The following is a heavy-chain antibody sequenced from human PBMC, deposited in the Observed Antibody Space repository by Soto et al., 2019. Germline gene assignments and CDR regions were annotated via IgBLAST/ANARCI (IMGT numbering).Heavy chain of an antibody. CDR1: GGTFSSYA. Sequence: AVKVSCKASGGTFSSYAISWVRQAPGQGLEWMGGIIPIFGTANYAQKFQGRVTITADESTSTAYMELSSLRSEDTAVYYCARTYDTTGPIDYWGQGTLVTVSS. CDR3: ARTYDTTGPIDY. D-gene: IGHD3-9*01. V-gene: IGHV1-69*13. J-gene: IGHJ4*02. CDR2: IIPIFGTA.